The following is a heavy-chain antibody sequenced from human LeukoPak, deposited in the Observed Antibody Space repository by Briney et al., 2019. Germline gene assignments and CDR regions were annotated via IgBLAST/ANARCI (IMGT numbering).Heavy chain of an antibody. J-gene: IGHJ4*02. CDR3: ARERCFTPHS. D-gene: IGHD2-15*01. Sequence: PGGSLRLSCKASGFPFSAYYMTWIRQAPGKGLEWVSSIGFSSIGYSSDHLKYAGSVKGRFTNSRENAKNSLLVQMDRLKAEDTAVYFCARERCFTPHSWGQGTLVTVSS. CDR1: GFPFSAYY. CDR2: IGFSSIGYSSDHL. V-gene: IGHV3-11*05.